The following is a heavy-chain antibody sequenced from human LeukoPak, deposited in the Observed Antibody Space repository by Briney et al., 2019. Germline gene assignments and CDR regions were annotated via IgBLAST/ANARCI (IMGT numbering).Heavy chain of an antibody. D-gene: IGHD3-9*01. Sequence: GGSLRLSCAASGFTFSSYAMSWVRQAPGKGLEWVSAISGSGGSTYYADSVKGRFTISRDNSKNTLYLQMNSLRAEDTAVYYCAKHATVLRYFDWLSDPTDYYYGMDVWGQGTTVTVSS. V-gene: IGHV3-23*01. CDR1: GFTFSSYA. CDR3: AKHATVLRYFDWLSDPTDYYYGMDV. J-gene: IGHJ6*02. CDR2: ISGSGGST.